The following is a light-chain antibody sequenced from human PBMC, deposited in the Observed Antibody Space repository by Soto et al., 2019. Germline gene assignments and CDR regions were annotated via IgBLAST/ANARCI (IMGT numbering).Light chain of an antibody. CDR2: EVS. Sequence: QSALTQPASVSGSPGQSITISCTGTSSDVGGYNYVSWYQQHPGKAPKLMIYEVSNRPSGVSNRFSGSKSGNTASLTISGLQAQDAAAYYVSAYTSSSIDYVFGTGTKLTVL. CDR3: SAYTSSSIDYV. CDR1: SSDVGGYNY. V-gene: IGLV2-14*01. J-gene: IGLJ1*01.